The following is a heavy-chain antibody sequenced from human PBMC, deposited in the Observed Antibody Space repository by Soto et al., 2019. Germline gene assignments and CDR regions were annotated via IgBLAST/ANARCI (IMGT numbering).Heavy chain of an antibody. V-gene: IGHV3-23*01. CDR3: AKDRAYGSGNSYTIRYDF. CDR1: GFIFSSYA. D-gene: IGHD3-10*01. J-gene: IGHJ4*02. Sequence: GGSLRLSCAASGFIFSSYAMSWVRQAPGKGLEWVSSISGNGGTTLYADSVKGRFTISRDNSKNTFYLLMNSLRAEDTAVYYCAKDRAYGSGNSYTIRYDFWGQGTLVTVSS. CDR2: ISGNGGTT.